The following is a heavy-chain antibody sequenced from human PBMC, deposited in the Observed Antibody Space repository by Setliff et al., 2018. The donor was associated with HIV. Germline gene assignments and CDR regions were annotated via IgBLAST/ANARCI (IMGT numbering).Heavy chain of an antibody. V-gene: IGHV4-39*01. D-gene: IGHD2-2*02. CDR2: IHYNGRT. Sequence: SETLSLTCTVSGDSITNDDYYWGWIRQPPGKGLEWIAIIHYNGRTYYDPSLKSRVTIFVDTSKTQFYLKLRSVTASDTAVYYCARYTSKVDWFDPWGQGTPVTVSS. CDR3: ARYTSKVDWFDP. J-gene: IGHJ5*02. CDR1: GDSITNDDYY.